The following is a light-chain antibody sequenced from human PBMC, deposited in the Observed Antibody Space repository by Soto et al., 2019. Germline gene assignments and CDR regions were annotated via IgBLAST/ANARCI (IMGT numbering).Light chain of an antibody. J-gene: IGLJ1*01. V-gene: IGLV2-8*01. CDR2: EVN. CDR3: SSYGGSNTFV. Sequence: QSVLTQPASVSASPGQSITISCTGTSSDVGGYKFVSWYQHHPGKAPKLMIYEVNNRPSGVPDRFSGSKSDNTASLTVSGLRADDEGLYFCSSYGGSNTFVFGSGTKLTVL. CDR1: SSDVGGYKF.